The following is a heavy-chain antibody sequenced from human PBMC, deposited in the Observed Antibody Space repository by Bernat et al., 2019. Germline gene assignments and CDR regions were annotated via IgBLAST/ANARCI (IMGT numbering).Heavy chain of an antibody. V-gene: IGHV3-15*01. D-gene: IGHD3-3*01. CDR1: GFTFSNAW. CDR3: TTDRFN. J-gene: IGHJ4*02. Sequence: EVQLVESGGGLVEPGGSLRLSCAASGFTFSNAWMSWVRQAPGKGLEGVGRIKRKSDGGTADYAAPVKGRFTISRDDSKNMLYLEMNSLKTEDTAIYYCTTDRFNWGQGTLVTVSS. CDR2: IKRKSDGGTA.